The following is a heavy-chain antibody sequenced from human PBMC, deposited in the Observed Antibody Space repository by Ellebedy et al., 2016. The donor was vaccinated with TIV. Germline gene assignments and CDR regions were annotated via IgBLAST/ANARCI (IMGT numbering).Heavy chain of an antibody. J-gene: IGHJ6*02. Sequence: SETLSLTXTVSGDSISTGDYFWSWVRQPPGQGLAWIGYIYFRGSISYTPSLRSRASISIDTSKNQFSLTLRSVTAADTALYYCARAPVYNFFFAMDVWGQGTTVTVSS. CDR3: ARAPVYNFFFAMDV. CDR1: GDSISTGDYF. V-gene: IGHV4-30-4*01. CDR2: IYFRGSI.